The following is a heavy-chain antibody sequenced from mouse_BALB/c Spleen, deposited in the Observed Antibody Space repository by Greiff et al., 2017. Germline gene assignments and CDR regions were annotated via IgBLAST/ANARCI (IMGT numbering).Heavy chain of an antibody. J-gene: IGHJ4*01. Sequence: DVKLQESGAELVRPGALVKLSCKASGFNIKDYYMHWVKQRPEQGLEWIGWIDPENGNTIYDPKFQGKASITADTSSNTAYLQLSSLTSEDTAVYYCARYYYGSSYYYYAMDYWGQGTSVTVSS. CDR2: IDPENGNT. CDR3: ARYYYGSSYYYYAMDY. D-gene: IGHD1-1*01. V-gene: IGHV14-1*02. CDR1: GFNIKDYY.